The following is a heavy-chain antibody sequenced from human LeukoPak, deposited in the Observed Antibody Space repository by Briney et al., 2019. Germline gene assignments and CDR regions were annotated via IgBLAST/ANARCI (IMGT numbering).Heavy chain of an antibody. J-gene: IGHJ4*02. D-gene: IGHD6-6*01. CDR1: GGSISSYY. CDR2: IYYSGNT. Sequence: PSETLSLTCTVSGGSISSYYWKRVRQTQGKGLEWLGHIYYSGNTDYNPSLKSRVTISVHTSKNQFSLNLSSVTASHTAVYYCARTLYSTSSLFHYWGQGTLVTVSS. CDR3: ARTLYSTSSLFHY. V-gene: IGHV4-59*08.